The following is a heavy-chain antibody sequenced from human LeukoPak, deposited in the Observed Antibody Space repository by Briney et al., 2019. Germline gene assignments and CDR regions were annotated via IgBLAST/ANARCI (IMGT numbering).Heavy chain of an antibody. CDR2: IYPSGST. V-gene: IGHV4-4*07. Sequence: SETLSLTCTVSGDSISFYYWSWIRQPAGKGLEWIGRIYPSGSTNYNPSLKSRVTISVDTSKNQFSLKLSSVTAADTAVYYCARVGEQLVDFDYWGQGTLVTVSS. D-gene: IGHD6-13*01. J-gene: IGHJ4*02. CDR3: ARVGEQLVDFDY. CDR1: GDSISFYY.